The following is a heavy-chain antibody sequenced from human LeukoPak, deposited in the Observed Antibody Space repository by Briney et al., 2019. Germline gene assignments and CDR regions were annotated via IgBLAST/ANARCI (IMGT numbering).Heavy chain of an antibody. D-gene: IGHD3-22*01. V-gene: IGHV4-59*01. Sequence: SETLSLTCTVSVGSISSYYWRWIRQPRGKGLEWIGYIYYSGSTNYNPSLKSRVTISVDTSKNQFSLKLSSVTAADTAVYYCARGISTTYYYDSSGYVPFDYWGQGTLVAVSS. CDR1: VGSISSYY. CDR3: ARGISTTYYYDSSGYVPFDY. CDR2: IYYSGST. J-gene: IGHJ4*02.